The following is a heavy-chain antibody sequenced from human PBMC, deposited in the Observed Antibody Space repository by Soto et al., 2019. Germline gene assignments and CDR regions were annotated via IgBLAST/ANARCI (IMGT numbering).Heavy chain of an antibody. CDR3: VRSPDDFRYRLDV. CDR1: GYSFTDHY. D-gene: IGHD1-26*01. Sequence: QAQLVQSGADVKKPGASVQVSCKASGYSFTDHYRHWVRQAPGQGLEWLGWSNHNTGVTHFAQKFQGCVTMTRDTSINTAYMELTRLKSDDTAFYDCVRSPDDFRYRLDVWGQGPTVTFSS. V-gene: IGHV1-2*04. CDR2: SNHNTGVT. J-gene: IGHJ6*02.